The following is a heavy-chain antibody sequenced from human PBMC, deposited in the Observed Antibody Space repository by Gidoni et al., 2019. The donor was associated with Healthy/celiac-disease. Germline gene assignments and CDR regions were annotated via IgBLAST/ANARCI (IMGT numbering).Heavy chain of an antibody. J-gene: IGHJ5*01. Sequence: QVQLQQWGAGLLKPSETLSLTCAVYGGSFSGYYWSWIRQPPGKGLEWIGEINHSGSTNYNPSLKSRVTISVDTSKNQFSLKLSSVTAADTAVYYCASQAGYSSSWFDYWGQGTLVTVSS. D-gene: IGHD6-13*01. V-gene: IGHV4-34*01. CDR1: GGSFSGYY. CDR3: ASQAGYSSSWFDY. CDR2: INHSGST.